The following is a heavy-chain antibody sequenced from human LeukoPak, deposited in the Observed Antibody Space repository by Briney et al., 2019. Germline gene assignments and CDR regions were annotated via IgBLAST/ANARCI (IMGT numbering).Heavy chain of an antibody. CDR1: GISFSSYA. D-gene: IGHD4-17*01. J-gene: IGHJ5*02. V-gene: IGHV3-23*01. Sequence: GGSLRLSCVASGISFSSYAMSWVRQAPGKGLEWVSAISGSGGSTYYADSVKGRFTISRDNSKNTLYLQMSSLRAEDTAVYFCAQLPGYGDYSSNWFDPWGQGTLVTVSS. CDR2: ISGSGGST. CDR3: AQLPGYGDYSSNWFDP.